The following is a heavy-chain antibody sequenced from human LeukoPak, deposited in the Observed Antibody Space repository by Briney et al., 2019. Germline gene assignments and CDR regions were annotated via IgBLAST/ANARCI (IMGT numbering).Heavy chain of an antibody. Sequence: APVKVSCKASGYTFTGYYMHWVRQAPGQGLEWVGWINPNSGGTNTAQKFQGRVTMTRDSSISTAFMELSRLRSDDTAVYYCARATDGRFLEWSRDYYYMDVWGKGTTVTVSS. V-gene: IGHV1-2*02. CDR3: ARATDGRFLEWSRDYYYMDV. D-gene: IGHD3-3*01. CDR1: GYTFTGYY. J-gene: IGHJ6*03. CDR2: INPNSGGT.